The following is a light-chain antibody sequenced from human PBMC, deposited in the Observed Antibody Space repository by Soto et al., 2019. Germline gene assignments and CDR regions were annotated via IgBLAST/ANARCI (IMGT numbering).Light chain of an antibody. CDR3: QQYNNWPLT. Sequence: EILLTQSPATLSLSPGEGTTLSCRASQSVSSNLAWYQQKPGQAPRLLIYGASSRATGIPVRFSGSRSGTEFTLTISSLQSEDFAVYYCQQYNNWPLTFGQGTRLEIK. J-gene: IGKJ5*01. CDR1: QSVSSN. V-gene: IGKV3-15*01. CDR2: GAS.